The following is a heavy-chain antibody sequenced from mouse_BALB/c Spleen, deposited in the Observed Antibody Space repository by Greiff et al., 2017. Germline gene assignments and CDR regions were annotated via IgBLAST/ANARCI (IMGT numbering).Heavy chain of an antibody. J-gene: IGHJ3*01. CDR1: GFTFSSFG. Sequence: DVKLVESGGGLVQPGGSRKLSCAASGFTFSSFGMHWVRQAPEKGLEWVAYISSGSSTIYYADTVKGRFTISRDNPKNTLFLQMTSLRSEDTAMYYCARSYYGSRAWFAYWGQGTLVTVSA. CDR2: ISSGSSTI. V-gene: IGHV5-17*02. D-gene: IGHD1-1*01. CDR3: ARSYYGSRAWFAY.